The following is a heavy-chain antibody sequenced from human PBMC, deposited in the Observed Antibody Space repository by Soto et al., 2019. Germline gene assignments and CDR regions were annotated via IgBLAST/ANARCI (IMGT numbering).Heavy chain of an antibody. J-gene: IGHJ3*02. CDR2: MYNSGST. Sequence: QQQLQESGPGLVKPTETLSLTCTVSIDSISSSNYYWGWIRQPPGKGLEWIGSMYNSGSTYHNPSLKSRLTISVDTSKNQFSLKLSSVTAADTAVYYCARHGAGYLDDGFDIWGQGTMVTVSS. D-gene: IGHD5-18*01. V-gene: IGHV4-39*01. CDR1: IDSISSSNYY. CDR3: ARHGAGYLDDGFDI.